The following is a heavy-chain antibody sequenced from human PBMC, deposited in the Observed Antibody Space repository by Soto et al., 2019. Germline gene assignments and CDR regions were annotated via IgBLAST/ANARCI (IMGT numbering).Heavy chain of an antibody. CDR2: IIPIFGTA. CDR1: GGTFSSYA. Sequence: QVQLVQSGAEVKKPGSSVKVSCKASGGTFSSYAISWVRQAPGQGLEWMGGIIPIFGTANYAQKFQDRVTITADESTSTAYMELSSLGSEDTAVYYCARVSGYCSSTSCYTRYYYYYGMDVWGQGTTVTVSS. CDR3: ARVSGYCSSTSCYTRYYYYYGMDV. D-gene: IGHD2-2*02. J-gene: IGHJ6*02. V-gene: IGHV1-69*01.